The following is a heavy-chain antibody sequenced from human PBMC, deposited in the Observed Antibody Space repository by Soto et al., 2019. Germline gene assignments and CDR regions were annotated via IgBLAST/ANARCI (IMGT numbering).Heavy chain of an antibody. J-gene: IGHJ6*03. Sequence: EVQLVESGGGLVQPGRSLRLSCAASGFTFDDYAMHWVRQAPGKGLEWVSGISWNSGSIGYADSVKGRFTISRDNAKNCLYLEMNSLGAGDTALYYCAKEGQTDSGWYPIIYYYYMDVWGKGTTVTV. V-gene: IGHV3-9*01. D-gene: IGHD6-19*01. CDR2: ISWNSGSI. CDR3: AKEGQTDSGWYPIIYYYYMDV. CDR1: GFTFDDYA.